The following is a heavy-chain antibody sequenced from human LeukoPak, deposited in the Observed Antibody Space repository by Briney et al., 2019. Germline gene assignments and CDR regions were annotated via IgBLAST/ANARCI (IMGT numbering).Heavy chain of an antibody. Sequence: GGSLRLSCAASGFTFSSYGMHWVRQAPGKGLEWVAVIWYDGSNKYYADSVKGRFTISRDNSKNTLYLQMNSLRAEDTAAYYCARGTTTTGYYFDYWGQGTLVTVSS. D-gene: IGHD4-17*01. CDR1: GFTFSSYG. CDR2: IWYDGSNK. J-gene: IGHJ4*02. CDR3: ARGTTTTGYYFDY. V-gene: IGHV3-33*01.